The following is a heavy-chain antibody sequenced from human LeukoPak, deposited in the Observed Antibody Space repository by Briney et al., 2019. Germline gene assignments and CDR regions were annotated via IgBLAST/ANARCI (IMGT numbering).Heavy chain of an antibody. CDR1: GFTFSNYW. V-gene: IGHV3-7*01. D-gene: IGHD3-10*01. Sequence: GGSLRLSCEGSGFTFSNYWMGWVRQAPGKGLQWVANIKTDGSNKYYADSVKGRFTISRDNSKNTLYLQMNSLRAEDTAVYYCANGGGYYYGSGSPLDAFDIWGQGTMVTVSS. J-gene: IGHJ3*02. CDR2: IKTDGSNK. CDR3: ANGGGYYYGSGSPLDAFDI.